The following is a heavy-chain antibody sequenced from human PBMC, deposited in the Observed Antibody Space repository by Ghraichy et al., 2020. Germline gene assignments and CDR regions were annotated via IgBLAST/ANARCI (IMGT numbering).Heavy chain of an antibody. D-gene: IGHD3-22*01. CDR3: ARHVYDSDGYSSFWYFDL. CDR2: IYHSGIT. J-gene: IGHJ2*01. V-gene: IGHV4-31*03. CDR1: GGSISSGGFY. Sequence: QTLSLTCTVSGGSISSGGFYWSWIRQSPGKGLEWIGYIYHSGITSYNVSLKSRLDMSVDTSKNQFSLSLRSVTAADTAVYFCARHVYDSDGYSSFWYFDLWGPGTLVTVSS.